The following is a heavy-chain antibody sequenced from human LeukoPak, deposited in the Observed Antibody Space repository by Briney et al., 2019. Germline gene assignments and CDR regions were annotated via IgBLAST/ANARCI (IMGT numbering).Heavy chain of an antibody. V-gene: IGHV3-7*03. CDR2: IKQDGSEK. D-gene: IGHD3-10*01. J-gene: IGHJ4*02. CDR1: GFTFSSYW. CDR3: AKVSGPEVRGVIISKEARDY. Sequence: GGSLRLSCAASGFTFSSYWMSWVRQAPGKGLEWVANIKQDGSEKYYVDSVRGRFTISRDNAKNSLYLQMNSLRAEDTAVYYCAKVSGPEVRGVIISKEARDYWGQGTLVTVSS.